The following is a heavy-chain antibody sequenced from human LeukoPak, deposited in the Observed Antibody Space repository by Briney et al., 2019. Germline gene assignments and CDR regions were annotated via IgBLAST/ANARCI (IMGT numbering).Heavy chain of an antibody. V-gene: IGHV1-69*05. CDR1: GGTFSSYA. Sequence: GSSVKVSCKASGGTFSSYAISWVRQAPGQGLEWMGGIIPIFGTANYAQKFQGRVTITTDESTSTAYMELSSLRSEDTAVYYCARGTDNQSKHPLYYMDVWGKGTTVTVSS. CDR2: IIPIFGTA. D-gene: IGHD1-14*01. CDR3: ARGTDNQSKHPLYYMDV. J-gene: IGHJ6*03.